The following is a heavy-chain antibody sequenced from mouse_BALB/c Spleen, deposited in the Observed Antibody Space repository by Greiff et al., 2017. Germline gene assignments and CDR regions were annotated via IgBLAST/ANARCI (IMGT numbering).Heavy chain of an antibody. CDR3: ARGPDLTY. V-gene: IGHV5-4*02. CDR1: GFTFSDYY. Sequence: EVQVVESGGGLVKPGGSLKLSCAASGFTFSDYYMYWVRQTPEKRLEWVATISDGGSYTYYPDSVKGRFTISRDNAKNNLYLQMSSLKSEDTAMYYRARGPDLTYWGQGTSVTVSS. CDR2: ISDGGSYT. J-gene: IGHJ4*01.